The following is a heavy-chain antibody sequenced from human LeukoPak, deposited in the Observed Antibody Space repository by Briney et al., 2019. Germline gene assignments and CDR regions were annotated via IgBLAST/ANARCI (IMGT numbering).Heavy chain of an antibody. CDR3: ARDRYSSSSYFDY. J-gene: IGHJ4*02. D-gene: IGHD6-6*01. Sequence: SVKVSCKASGGSFNNYAINWVRQAPGQGLEYMGGIIPMLGKANHAQKFQGRLTITADESTSAAYMELSSLRSEDTAVYYCARDRYSSSSYFDYWGQGTLVTVSS. CDR1: GGSFNNYA. CDR2: IIPMLGKA. V-gene: IGHV1-69*10.